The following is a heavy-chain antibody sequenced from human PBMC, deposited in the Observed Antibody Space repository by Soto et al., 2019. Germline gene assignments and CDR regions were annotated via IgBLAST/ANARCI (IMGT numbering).Heavy chain of an antibody. Sequence: PGGSLRLSCAASGFTFSSYAMHWVRQAPGKGLEYVSAISSNGGSTYYANSVKGRFTISRDNSKNTLYLQMGSLRAEDMAVYYCARERRSGWYGVLDYWGQGT. CDR1: GFTFSSYA. CDR3: ARERRSGWYGVLDY. CDR2: ISSNGGST. D-gene: IGHD6-19*01. J-gene: IGHJ4*02. V-gene: IGHV3-64*01.